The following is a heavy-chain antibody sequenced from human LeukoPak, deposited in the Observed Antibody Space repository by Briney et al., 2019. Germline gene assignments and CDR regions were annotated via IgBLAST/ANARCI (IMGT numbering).Heavy chain of an antibody. Sequence: GSLRLSCAVSGFTFSDHYVSWIRQAPGKGLEWVSYISNSGETTYYAGSVKGRFTISRDNDRNSLYLQMNSLRAEDTAVYYCARDWVAVAGRGFDYWGPGTLVTVSS. CDR2: ISNSGETT. CDR1: GFTFSDHY. J-gene: IGHJ4*02. D-gene: IGHD6-19*01. V-gene: IGHV3-11*01. CDR3: ARDWVAVAGRGFDY.